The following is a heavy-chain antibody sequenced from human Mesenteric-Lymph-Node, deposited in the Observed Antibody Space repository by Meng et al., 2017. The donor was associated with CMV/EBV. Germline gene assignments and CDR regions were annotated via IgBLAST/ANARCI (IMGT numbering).Heavy chain of an antibody. Sequence: GRSLRLSCAASGFTFSDYVMNWVRQAPGKGLEWVSYISGSGDTTSYGDSVRGRFTISRDNSKNTLYLQMNSLRPEDTAVYFCAKEASSGWFHWGQGTLVTVSS. CDR3: AKEASSGWFH. D-gene: IGHD6-19*01. J-gene: IGHJ4*02. V-gene: IGHV3-23*01. CDR1: GFTFSDYV. CDR2: ISGSGDTT.